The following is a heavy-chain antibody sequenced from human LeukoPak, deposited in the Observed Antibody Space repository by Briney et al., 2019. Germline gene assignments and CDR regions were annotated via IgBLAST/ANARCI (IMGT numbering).Heavy chain of an antibody. CDR3: ARGRGGYVLGSMAFDI. Sequence: SETLSLTCAVYGGSFSGYYWSWIRQPPGEGLEWIGEINHSGSTNYNPSLKSRVTISVDTSKNQFSLKLSSVTAADTAVYYCARGRGGYVLGSMAFDIWGQGTMVTVSS. CDR1: GGSFSGYY. D-gene: IGHD1-26*01. J-gene: IGHJ3*02. V-gene: IGHV4-34*01. CDR2: INHSGST.